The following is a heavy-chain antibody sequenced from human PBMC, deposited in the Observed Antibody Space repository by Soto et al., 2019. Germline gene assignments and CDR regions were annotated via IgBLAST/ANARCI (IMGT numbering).Heavy chain of an antibody. CDR3: AKDRGGCSSTSCPPRLFDY. CDR1: GFTFSSYA. D-gene: IGHD2-2*01. Sequence: EVQLLESGGGLVQPGGSLRLSCAASGFTFSSYAMSWVRQVPGKGLEWVSGISGSGGSTYYADSVKGRFTISRDNSKNTLYLQMNSLRAEDTAVYYCAKDRGGCSSTSCPPRLFDYWGQGTLVTVSS. CDR2: ISGSGGST. V-gene: IGHV3-23*01. J-gene: IGHJ4*02.